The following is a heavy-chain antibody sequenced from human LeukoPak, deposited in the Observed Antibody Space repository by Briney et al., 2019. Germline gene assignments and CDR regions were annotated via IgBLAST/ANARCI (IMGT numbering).Heavy chain of an antibody. CDR1: GFTFSSYG. CDR3: AKDNRYGDYFDY. Sequence: VGSLRLSCAASGFTFSSYGMHWVRQAPGKGLEWVAFIRYDGSNKYYADSVKGRFTISRDNSKNTLYLQMNSLRAEDTAVYYCAKDNRYGDYFDYWGQGTLVTVSS. J-gene: IGHJ4*02. CDR2: IRYDGSNK. V-gene: IGHV3-30*02. D-gene: IGHD4-17*01.